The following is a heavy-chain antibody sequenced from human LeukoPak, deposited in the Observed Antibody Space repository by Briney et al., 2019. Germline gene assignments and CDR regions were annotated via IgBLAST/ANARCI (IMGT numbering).Heavy chain of an antibody. CDR2: IGTAGDT. J-gene: IGHJ4*02. V-gene: IGHV3-13*01. CDR3: ARVAKERVGGVYYFDY. Sequence: GGSLRPSCAASGFTFSDYDMHWVRQATGKGLEWVSAIGTAGDTYYTGSVKGRFTISRENAKDSLYLQMNSLRAGDTAVYYCARVAKERVGGVYYFDYWGQGTLVTVSS. D-gene: IGHD1-1*01. CDR1: GFTFSDYD.